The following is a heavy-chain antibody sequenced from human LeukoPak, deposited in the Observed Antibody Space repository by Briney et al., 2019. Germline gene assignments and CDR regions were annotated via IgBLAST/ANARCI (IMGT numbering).Heavy chain of an antibody. J-gene: IGHJ4*02. V-gene: IGHV3-33*01. CDR1: GFTFIHYA. D-gene: IGHD4-11*01. Sequence: PGGSLRLSCAAAGFTFIHYAMHWVRQAPGKGLEWVAVIWSDGTNKYYAASVKGRFTISRDDSHKAVYLQMNSLRPEDTGVYYCARDAQRGFDYSNSLQYWGQGTPVTVST. CDR2: IWSDGTNK. CDR3: ARDAQRGFDYSNSLQY.